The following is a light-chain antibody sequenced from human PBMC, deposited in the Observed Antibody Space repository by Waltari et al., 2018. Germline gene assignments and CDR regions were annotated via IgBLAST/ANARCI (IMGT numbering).Light chain of an antibody. V-gene: IGKV1-39*01. CDR2: AAS. Sequence: DIQMTQSPSSLSASVGDRVTITCRTSQNVTSYLNWYQQKPGKAPKLLIYAASSLHSGVPSRFSGGGSGTNPTLTISNLQPEDFATYFCQQTYRSPQTFGQGTKVEI. J-gene: IGKJ1*01. CDR1: QNVTSY. CDR3: QQTYRSPQT.